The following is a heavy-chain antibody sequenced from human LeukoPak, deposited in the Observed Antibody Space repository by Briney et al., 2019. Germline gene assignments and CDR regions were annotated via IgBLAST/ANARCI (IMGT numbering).Heavy chain of an antibody. CDR2: ISAYNGNT. CDR3: ARALGSWYFDY. CDR1: GYTFTSYG. Sequence: ASVKVSCKASGYTFTSYGISWVRQAPGQGLEWMGWISAYNGNTNYAQKLQGRVTMTTDTSTSTAHMELRSLRSDDAAVYYCARALGSWYFDYWGQGTLVTVSS. V-gene: IGHV1-18*01. D-gene: IGHD6-13*01. J-gene: IGHJ4*02.